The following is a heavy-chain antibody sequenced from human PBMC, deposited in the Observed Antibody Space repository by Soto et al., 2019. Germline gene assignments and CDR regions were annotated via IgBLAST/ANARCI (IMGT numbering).Heavy chain of an antibody. CDR1: GGSFSGYY. D-gene: IGHD3-10*01. V-gene: IGHV4-59*08. J-gene: IGHJ5*01. CDR2: IYYSGST. Sequence: SETLSLTCAVYGGSFSGYYWSWIRQPPGKGLEWIGYIYYSGSTYFNPSLKSRVTISVDTSKNQFSLKLSSVTAADTAVYFCTRRSRWYYYGTASYYNLWFDSWGQGTLVTVSS. CDR3: TRRSRWYYYGTASYYNLWFDS.